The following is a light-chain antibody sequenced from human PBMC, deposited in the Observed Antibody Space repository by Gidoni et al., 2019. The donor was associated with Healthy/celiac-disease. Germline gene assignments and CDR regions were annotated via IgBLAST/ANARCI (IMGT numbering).Light chain of an antibody. J-gene: IGKJ1*01. V-gene: IGKV3-20*01. CDR1: QSVSSSY. Sequence: EIVLTQYPGTLSLSPGERATLSCRAIQSVSSSYLAWYQQKPGQAPRLLIYGASSRATGIPDRFSGSGYGTDFTLTISRLEPEDFAVYYCQQYGSSPLTFGQGTKVEIK. CDR3: QQYGSSPLT. CDR2: GAS.